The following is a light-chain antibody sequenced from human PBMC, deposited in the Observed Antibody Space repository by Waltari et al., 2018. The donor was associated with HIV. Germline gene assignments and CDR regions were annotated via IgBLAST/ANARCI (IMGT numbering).Light chain of an antibody. CDR3: AAWDDSLNAV. CDR2: SNS. V-gene: IGLV1-44*01. Sequence: QSVLTQPPSASGTPGQRVTISCSGSNSNIATNTVNWYQQLPGTAPKLLIYSNSRVPSGFPDRFSGSKSGTSASLAISGLQSEDEADYYCAAWDDSLNAVFGGGTKLTVL. CDR1: NSNIATNT. J-gene: IGLJ2*01.